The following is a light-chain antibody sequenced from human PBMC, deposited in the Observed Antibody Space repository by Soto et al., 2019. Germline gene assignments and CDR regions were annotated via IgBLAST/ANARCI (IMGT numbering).Light chain of an antibody. J-gene: IGKJ4*01. V-gene: IGKV4-1*01. CDR1: QSVLYSSNNKNY. CDR2: WAS. CDR3: QQYYSTPLT. Sequence: DIVMTQSPDSLAVSLGERATINCKSSQSVLYSSNNKNYLAWYQQKPGQPPKLLIYWASTRESGVPDRFSGSGSGTAFTLTIRSLQAEDVAVYYCQQYYSTPLTFGGGTKVEIK.